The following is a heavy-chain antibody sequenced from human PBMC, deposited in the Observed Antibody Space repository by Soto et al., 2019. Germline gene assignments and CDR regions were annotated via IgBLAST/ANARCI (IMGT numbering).Heavy chain of an antibody. V-gene: IGHV3-30*04. D-gene: IGHD6-13*01. CDR2: ISYDGSNE. CDR3: ASSSWGYYFDY. CDR1: GFTFSNYA. Sequence: GGSLRLSCAASGFTFSNYAMHWVRQAPGKGLEWVAVISYDGSNEYYADSVKGRFTISRDNAKNSLYLQMNSLRAEDTAVYYCASSSWGYYFDYWGQGTLVTVSS. J-gene: IGHJ4*02.